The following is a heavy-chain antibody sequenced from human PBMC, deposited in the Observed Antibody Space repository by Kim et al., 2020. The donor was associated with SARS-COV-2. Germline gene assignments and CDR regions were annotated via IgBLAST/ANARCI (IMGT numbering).Heavy chain of an antibody. J-gene: IGHJ5*02. CDR1: GFTFSSYW. CDR2: IKQDGSEK. CDR3: LSFWWNPPPGWFDP. Sequence: GGSLRLSCAASGFTFSSYWMSWVRQAPGKGLEWVANIKQDGSEKYYVDSVKGRFTISRDNAKNSLYLQMNSLRAEDTAVYYCLSFWWNPPPGWFDPWGQGTLVTVSS. D-gene: IGHD3-16*01. V-gene: IGHV3-7*03.